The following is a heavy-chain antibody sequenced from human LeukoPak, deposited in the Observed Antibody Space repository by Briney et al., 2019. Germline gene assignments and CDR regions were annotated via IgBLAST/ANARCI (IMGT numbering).Heavy chain of an antibody. Sequence: ASVKVSCMASGYTFTGYYMHWVRQAPGQGLEWMGWINPNSGGTNYAQKFQGWVTMTRDTSISTAYMELSRLRSDDTAVYYCARAGGSDYYGMDVWGQGTTVTVSS. CDR3: ARAGGSDYYGMDV. CDR1: GYTFTGYY. V-gene: IGHV1-2*04. D-gene: IGHD3-10*01. J-gene: IGHJ6*02. CDR2: INPNSGGT.